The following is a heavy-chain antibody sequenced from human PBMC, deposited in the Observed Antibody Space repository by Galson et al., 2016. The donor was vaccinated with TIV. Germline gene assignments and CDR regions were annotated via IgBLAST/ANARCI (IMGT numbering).Heavy chain of an antibody. Sequence: SVKVSCKASGGTFNIYAISWVRQAPGQGLEWMGGILPIFGAANYAQKFQGRVTITADESTNTAYMELSSLKSEDTAVYYRARPRSSCRGCSFYYSMDGWGKGTTVTVSS. CDR2: ILPIFGAA. CDR3: ARPRSSCRGCSFYYSMDG. D-gene: IGHD6-13*01. J-gene: IGHJ6*03. V-gene: IGHV1-69*13. CDR1: GGTFNIYA.